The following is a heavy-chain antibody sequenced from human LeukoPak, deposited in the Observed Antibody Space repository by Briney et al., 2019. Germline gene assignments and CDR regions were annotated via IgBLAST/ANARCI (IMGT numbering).Heavy chain of an antibody. CDR3: ARAWTVVTEHDY. D-gene: IGHD4-23*01. CDR1: GFTFSSYS. V-gene: IGHV3-21*01. Sequence: GGSLRLSCAASGFTFSSYSMNWVRQAPGKGLEWVSSISSSSSYIYYADSVKGRFTISRDNAKNSLYLQMNSLRAEDTAVYYCARAWTVVTEHDYWGQGTLVTVSS. J-gene: IGHJ4*02. CDR2: ISSSSSYI.